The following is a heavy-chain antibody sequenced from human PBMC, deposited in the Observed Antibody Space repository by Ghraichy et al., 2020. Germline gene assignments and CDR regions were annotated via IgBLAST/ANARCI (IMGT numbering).Heavy chain of an antibody. CDR3: ARCSGSGGSCYSRAFDI. J-gene: IGHJ3*02. V-gene: IGHV3-33*01. Sequence: GGSLRLSCAASGFTFSSYGMHWVRQAPGKGLEWVAVIWYDGSNKYYADSVKGRFTISRDNSKNTLYLQMNSLRAEDTAVYYCARCSGSGGSCYSRAFDIWGQGTMVTVSS. D-gene: IGHD2-15*01. CDR1: GFTFSSYG. CDR2: IWYDGSNK.